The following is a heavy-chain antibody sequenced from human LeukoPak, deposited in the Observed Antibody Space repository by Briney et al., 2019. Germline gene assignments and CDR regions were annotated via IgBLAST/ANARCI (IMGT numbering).Heavy chain of an antibody. V-gene: IGHV4-34*09. CDR2: INHSGST. Sequence: SETLSLTCAVYGGSFSGYYWSWIRQPPGKGLEWIGEINHSGSTYYNPSLKSRVTISVDTSKNQFSLKLSSVTAADTAVYYCARAVGYCSSTSCHPRWFDPWGQGTLVTVSS. D-gene: IGHD2-2*01. J-gene: IGHJ5*02. CDR3: ARAVGYCSSTSCHPRWFDP. CDR1: GGSFSGYY.